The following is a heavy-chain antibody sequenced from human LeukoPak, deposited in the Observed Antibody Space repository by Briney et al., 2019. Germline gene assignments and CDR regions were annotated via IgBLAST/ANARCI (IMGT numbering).Heavy chain of an antibody. CDR3: ARDIAAAGTENYYYYGMDV. Sequence: ASVKVSCKASGYTFTSYGISWVRQAPGQGLEWMGWISAYNGNTNYAQKLQGRVTMTTDTSTSTAYMELRSLRSDDTAVYYCARDIAAAGTENYYYYGMDVWGQGTTATVSS. CDR2: ISAYNGNT. D-gene: IGHD6-13*01. CDR1: GYTFTSYG. V-gene: IGHV1-18*01. J-gene: IGHJ6*02.